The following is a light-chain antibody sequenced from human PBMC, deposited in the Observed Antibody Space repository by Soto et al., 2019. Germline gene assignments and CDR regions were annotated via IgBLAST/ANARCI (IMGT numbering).Light chain of an antibody. CDR1: QSVNSY. V-gene: IGKV3-20*01. Sequence: EIVMTQSPATLSVSPGERVTLSCRASQSVNSYLAWYQHKPGQPPRLLIYGASARATGVPDRFSGSGSGTDFTLTITRLEPEDFAVYYCQQYGISPLMYTFGQGTKLGVK. CDR2: GAS. CDR3: QQYGISPLMYT. J-gene: IGKJ2*01.